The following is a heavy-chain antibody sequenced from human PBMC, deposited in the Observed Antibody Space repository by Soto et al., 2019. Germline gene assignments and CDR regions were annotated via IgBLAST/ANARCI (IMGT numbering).Heavy chain of an antibody. CDR3: AKDGDDFWSGYYDYYYYGMDV. CDR1: GFTFSSYA. Sequence: EVQLLESGGGLVQPGGSLRLSCAASGFTFSSYAMSWVRQAPGKGLEWVSAISGSGGSTYYADSVKGRFTISRDNSKNPLYLQMNSLRAEDTAVYYCAKDGDDFWSGYYDYYYYGMDVWGQGTTVTVSS. CDR2: ISGSGGST. D-gene: IGHD3-3*01. J-gene: IGHJ6*02. V-gene: IGHV3-23*01.